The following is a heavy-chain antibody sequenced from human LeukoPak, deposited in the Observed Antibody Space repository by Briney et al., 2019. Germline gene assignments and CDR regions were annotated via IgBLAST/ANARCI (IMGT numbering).Heavy chain of an antibody. J-gene: IGHJ3*02. Sequence: SETLSLTCTVSGYSISSGYYWGWIRQPPGKGLEWIGEINHSGGTNYNPSLRSRVTISVDTSKNQFSLKLSSVTAADTAVYYCASLRKRGGAFDIWGQGTMVTVSS. CDR2: INHSGGT. CDR3: ASLRKRGGAFDI. V-gene: IGHV4-38-2*02. CDR1: GYSISSGYY.